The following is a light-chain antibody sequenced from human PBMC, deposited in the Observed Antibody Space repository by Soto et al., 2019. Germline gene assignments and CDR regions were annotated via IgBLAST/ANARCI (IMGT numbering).Light chain of an antibody. Sequence: QSALTQPASVSGSPGQSITISCTGTSSDVGGYNYVSWYQQHPCKAPKLMIYEVSNRPSGVSNRFSGSKSGNTASLTISGLHAEDEADYYCSSYTSSSTLEVFGGGTKVTV. CDR1: SSDVGGYNY. V-gene: IGLV2-14*01. CDR2: EVS. CDR3: SSYTSSSTLEV. J-gene: IGLJ2*01.